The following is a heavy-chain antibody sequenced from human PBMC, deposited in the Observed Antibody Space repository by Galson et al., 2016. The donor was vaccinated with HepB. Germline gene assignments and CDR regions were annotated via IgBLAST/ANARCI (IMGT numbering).Heavy chain of an antibody. Sequence: SLRLSCAASGFAFSRFAMHWVRQAPGKGLEWVALISYDGSNTYYPDSVKGRFTISRDNSRNTLYLYMNSLTAGDTAVYYCGRHGGFDYWGQGALVTVSS. V-gene: IGHV3-30-3*01. J-gene: IGHJ4*02. D-gene: IGHD3-16*01. CDR1: GFAFSRFA. CDR3: GRHGGFDY. CDR2: ISYDGSNT.